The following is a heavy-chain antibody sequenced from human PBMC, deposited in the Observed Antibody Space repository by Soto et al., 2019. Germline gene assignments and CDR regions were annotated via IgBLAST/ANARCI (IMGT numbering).Heavy chain of an antibody. CDR2: ISPGGDST. J-gene: IGHJ6*04. CDR3: AKELGSPYCYCGMDV. Sequence: EVQLLESGGGLVQPGGSLRLYCAASGFNFNIYAMTWVGQAPGKGLEWVSTISPGGDSTYFADSVKGRVTTSRDNAKNTLSLQMNSLRAEDTATYFWAKELGSPYCYCGMDVWGTGAKVTVSS. CDR1: GFNFNIYA. V-gene: IGHV3-23*01. D-gene: IGHD1-26*01.